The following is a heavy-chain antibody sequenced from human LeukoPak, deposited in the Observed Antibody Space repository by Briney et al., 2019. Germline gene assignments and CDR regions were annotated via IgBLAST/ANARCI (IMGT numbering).Heavy chain of an antibody. CDR1: GGSISSGGYY. V-gene: IGHV4-31*03. J-gene: IGHJ3*02. CDR3: ARDRGVGYCSGGSCYGGNLDSYAFDI. CDR2: IYYSGST. D-gene: IGHD2-15*01. Sequence: SETLSLTCTVSGGSISSGGYYWSWIRQHPGKGLEWIGYIYYSGSTYYNPSLKSRVTISVDTSKNQFSLKLSSVTAADTAVYYCARDRGVGYCSGGSCYGGNLDSYAFDIWGQGTMVTVSS.